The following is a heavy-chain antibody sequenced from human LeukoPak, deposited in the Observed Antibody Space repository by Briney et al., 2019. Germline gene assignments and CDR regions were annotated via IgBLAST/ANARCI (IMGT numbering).Heavy chain of an antibody. CDR2: TSYDGDSK. Sequence: GGSLRLSCAASGFTFSSYAMHWVRQAPGKGLEWVAITSYDGDSKYYADSVKGRFTISRDNSKNTLYLQMNSLRAEDTAVYYCAKDIGRNYGAYFDYWGQGTLVTVSS. CDR1: GFTFSSYA. V-gene: IGHV3-30-3*01. J-gene: IGHJ4*02. D-gene: IGHD4-17*01. CDR3: AKDIGRNYGAYFDY.